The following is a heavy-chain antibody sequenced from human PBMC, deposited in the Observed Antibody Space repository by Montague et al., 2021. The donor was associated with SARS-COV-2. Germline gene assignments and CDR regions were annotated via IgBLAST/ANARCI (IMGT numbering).Heavy chain of an antibody. D-gene: IGHD6-19*01. CDR3: ARDIAVAGVFDY. J-gene: IGHJ4*02. Sequence: TLSLTCTVSGGSISSGSYYWSWIRPPAGMGLEWIGRISISGSSNYNPSLKSRVTISVDTSKNQFSLKLSSVTAADTAVYYCARDIAVAGVFDYWGQGTLVTVSS. CDR2: ISISGSS. CDR1: GGSISSGSYY. V-gene: IGHV4-61*02.